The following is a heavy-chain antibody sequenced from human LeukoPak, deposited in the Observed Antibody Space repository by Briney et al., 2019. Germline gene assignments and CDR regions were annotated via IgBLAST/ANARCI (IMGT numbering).Heavy chain of an antibody. D-gene: IGHD2-2*01. CDR3: ASQVYCSRTSCSDH. CDR1: GYNFATYW. V-gene: IGHV5-51*01. CDR2: IYPGDSDT. J-gene: IGHJ4*02. Sequence: GESLKISCKGSGYNFATYWIGWVRQMPGEGLEWMGAIYPGDSDTRYSPSFQGQVTISADKSISTAYLQWSSLKASDSAMYYCASQVYCSRTSCSDHWGQGTLVTVSS.